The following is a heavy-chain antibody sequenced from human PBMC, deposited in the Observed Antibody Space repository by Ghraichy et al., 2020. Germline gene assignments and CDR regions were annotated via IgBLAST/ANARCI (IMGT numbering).Heavy chain of an antibody. CDR1: GFTLSNYW. J-gene: IGHJ4*02. Sequence: GGSLRLSCAASGFTLSNYWMNWVRQAPGKGLEWVASIKQDGTEKYHADSVKGRFTISRDNAQSPLYLQMNSLRADDTGVYYCARPGDYDSGAYYYRYDYWGQGTLVTVSS. V-gene: IGHV3-7*03. CDR2: IKQDGTEK. CDR3: ARPGDYDSGAYYYRYDY. D-gene: IGHD3-22*01.